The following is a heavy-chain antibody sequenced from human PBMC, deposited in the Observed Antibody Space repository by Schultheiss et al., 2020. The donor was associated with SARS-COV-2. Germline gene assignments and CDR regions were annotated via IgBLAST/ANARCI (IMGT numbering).Heavy chain of an antibody. CDR1: GFTFSNYG. CDR2: IWYDGSIK. V-gene: IGHV3-33*03. J-gene: IGHJ6*02. Sequence: GGSLRLSCAVSGFTFSNYGMHWVRQAPGKGLEWVAVIWYDGSIKFYADSVKGRFTISKDNAKHSLYLQMNSLRAEDTAVYYCAKYKASNYGAYYYYYGMDVWGQGTTVTVSS. D-gene: IGHD4-11*01. CDR3: AKYKASNYGAYYYYYGMDV.